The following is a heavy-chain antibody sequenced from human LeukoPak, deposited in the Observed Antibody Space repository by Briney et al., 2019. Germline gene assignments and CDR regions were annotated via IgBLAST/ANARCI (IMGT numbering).Heavy chain of an antibody. Sequence: GGSLRLSCAASGFTFSSYIMNWVRQAPGKGLEWVSYISSSGSTIYYADSVKGRFTISRDNAKNSLYLQMNSLRAEDTAVYYCARDGKDDILTGYTHFDYWGQGTLVTVSS. CDR1: GFTFSSYI. D-gene: IGHD3-9*01. V-gene: IGHV3-48*04. J-gene: IGHJ4*02. CDR3: ARDGKDDILTGYTHFDY. CDR2: ISSSGSTI.